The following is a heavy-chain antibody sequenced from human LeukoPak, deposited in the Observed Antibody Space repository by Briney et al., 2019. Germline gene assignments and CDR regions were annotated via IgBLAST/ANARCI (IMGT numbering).Heavy chain of an antibody. CDR1: GFTFSSYE. D-gene: IGHD3-10*02. CDR3: AELGITMIGGV. Sequence: GGSLRLSCAASGFTFSSYEMNWVRQAPGKGLEWVSYISSSGSTKFYADSVRGRFTISRDNAKNSLYLQMNSLRAEDTAVYYCAELGITMIGGVWGKGTTVTISS. V-gene: IGHV3-48*03. CDR2: ISSSGSTK. J-gene: IGHJ6*04.